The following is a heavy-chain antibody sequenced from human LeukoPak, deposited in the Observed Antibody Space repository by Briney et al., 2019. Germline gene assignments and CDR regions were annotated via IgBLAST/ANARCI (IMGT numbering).Heavy chain of an antibody. Sequence: SETLSLTCTVSGGSISSGSYYWSWIRQPAGKGLEWIGRIYTSGSTNYNPSLKSRVTISVDTSKNQFSLKLSPVTAADTAVYYCAREGTMIVVVWSYAFDIWGQGTMVTVSS. J-gene: IGHJ3*02. CDR1: GGSISSGSYY. D-gene: IGHD3-22*01. CDR3: AREGTMIVVVWSYAFDI. V-gene: IGHV4-61*02. CDR2: IYTSGST.